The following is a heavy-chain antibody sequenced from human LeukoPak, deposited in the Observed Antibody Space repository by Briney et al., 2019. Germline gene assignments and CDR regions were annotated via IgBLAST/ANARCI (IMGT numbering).Heavy chain of an antibody. J-gene: IGHJ5*02. D-gene: IGHD6-19*01. CDR1: GFTFSHWW. Sequence: AGGSLRLSCVASGFTFSHWWIHWVRQAPGRGLVWVSRTNSAGSSTSYADSVKGRFTISRDNAKNTVYLQMNSLRDEDTATYYCARVGAEAAPFDAWGQGTLVTVSS. CDR2: TNSAGSST. V-gene: IGHV3-74*01. CDR3: ARVGAEAAPFDA.